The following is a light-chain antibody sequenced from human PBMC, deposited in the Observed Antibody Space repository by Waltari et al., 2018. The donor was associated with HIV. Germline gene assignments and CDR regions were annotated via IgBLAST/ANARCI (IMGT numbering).Light chain of an antibody. CDR3: QQTYTIPPT. V-gene: IGKV4-1*01. J-gene: IGKJ4*01. Sequence: DIVMTQSPDSLAVSLGERATIKCKSSQNVFYSSNNRNYLSWYQQKPGQPPKLLIYWASSRQSGVPDRFSGSGSGTDFTLTISSLQAEDVAVYFCQQTYTIPPTFGGGTKVEIK. CDR1: QNVFYSSNNRNY. CDR2: WAS.